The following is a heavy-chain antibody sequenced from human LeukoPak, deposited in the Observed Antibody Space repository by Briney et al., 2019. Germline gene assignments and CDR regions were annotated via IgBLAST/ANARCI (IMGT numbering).Heavy chain of an antibody. J-gene: IGHJ4*02. CDR1: GFSFSDCG. CDR2: IRYDGGNK. V-gene: IGHV3-30*02. CDR3: ASHSGYLGR. D-gene: IGHD3-22*01. Sequence: GGSLRLSCAASGFSFSDCGMHWVRQAPGKGPEWVAFIRYDGGNKFYADSVKGRFTISRDNSKNTLYLQINNLGVEDTAVYYCASHSGYLGRWGQGTLVTVSS.